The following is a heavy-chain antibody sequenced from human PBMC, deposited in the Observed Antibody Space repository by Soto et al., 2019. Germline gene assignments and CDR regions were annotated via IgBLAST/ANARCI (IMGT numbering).Heavy chain of an antibody. CDR3: ARGLYSGYDSPRDY. Sequence: GGSLRLSCAASGFTFSSYWMSWVRQAPGKGLEWVANIKQDGSEKYYVDSVKGRFTISRDNAKNSLYLQMNSLRAEDTAVYYCARGLYSGYDSPRDYWGQGTLVTVSS. J-gene: IGHJ4*02. D-gene: IGHD5-12*01. CDR1: GFTFSSYW. V-gene: IGHV3-7*01. CDR2: IKQDGSEK.